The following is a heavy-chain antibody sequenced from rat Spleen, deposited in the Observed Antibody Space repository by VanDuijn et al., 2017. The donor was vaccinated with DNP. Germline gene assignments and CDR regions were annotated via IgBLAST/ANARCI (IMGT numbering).Heavy chain of an antibody. D-gene: IGHD1-2*01. CDR1: GFSLTTYS. Sequence: QVQLKESGPGLVQPSETLSLTCTVSGFSLTTYSVHWVRQHSGKSLEWMGRMWSDGDTSYNSAFTSRLSISRDTSKSQVFLKMVSLQTEDTAIYFCTHSGQSYYYGSPFAYWGQGTLVTVSS. V-gene: IGHV2S18*01. J-gene: IGHJ3*01. CDR3: THSGQSYYYGSPFAY. CDR2: MWSDGDT.